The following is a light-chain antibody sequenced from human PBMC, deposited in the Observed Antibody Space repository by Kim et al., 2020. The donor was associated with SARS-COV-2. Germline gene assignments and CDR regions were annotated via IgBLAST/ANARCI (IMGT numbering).Light chain of an antibody. CDR2: AAS. V-gene: IGKV1-27*01. CDR3: QKYNGAPWT. Sequence: SAAVGDRVTITCRARQGISKELAWYQQKPGNAPKLLIFAASALQSGVPTRFSGSGSGTDFTLTISSLQPEDVATYYCQKYNGAPWTFGQGTKLEI. CDR1: QGISKE. J-gene: IGKJ1*01.